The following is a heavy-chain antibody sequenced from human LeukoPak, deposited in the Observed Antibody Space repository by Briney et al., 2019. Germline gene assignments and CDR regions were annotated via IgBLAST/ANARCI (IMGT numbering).Heavy chain of an antibody. CDR3: AREGRYYDSTGYESYYFDF. J-gene: IGHJ4*02. Sequence: PGGSLRLSCVALEFEPTYFWMTWVRRAPGKGLEWVANITPDGSETFYLDSVKGRFTISRDNAKNTLYLQLNSLRADDTAVYYCAREGRYYDSTGYESYYFDFWGQGTLVTVSS. CDR2: ITPDGSET. V-gene: IGHV3-7*01. CDR1: EFEPTYFW. D-gene: IGHD3-22*01.